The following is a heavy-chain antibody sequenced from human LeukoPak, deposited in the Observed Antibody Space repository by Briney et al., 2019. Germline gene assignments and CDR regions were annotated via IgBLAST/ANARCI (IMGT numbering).Heavy chain of an antibody. V-gene: IGHV1-69*13. D-gene: IGHD3-9*01. CDR1: GGTFSSYA. J-gene: IGHJ4*02. CDR3: AVTEGLDISTGLRPFDY. Sequence: GASVKVSCKASGGTFSSYAISWVRQAPGQGLEWMGGIIPIFGTANYAQKFQGRVTITADESTSTAYMELSSLRSEDTAVYYCAVTEGLDISTGLRPFDYWGQGTLVTVSS. CDR2: IIPIFGTA.